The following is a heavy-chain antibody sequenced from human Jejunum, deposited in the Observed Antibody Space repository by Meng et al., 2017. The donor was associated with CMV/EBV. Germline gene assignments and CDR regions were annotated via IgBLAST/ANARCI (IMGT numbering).Heavy chain of an antibody. CDR3: ARGPSTINVEKGDWIDS. Sequence: QVQLVQSGAEVXXXXXXGRXSXXXPGYTFNTYYMHWVRQAPGQGLEWMGVINPSGGSSIYAQRFQGRVTMTSDTSTTTVYMDLSSLRSEDTAVYYCARGPSTINVEKGDWIDSWGQGTLVTVSS. CDR1: GYTFNTYY. CDR2: INPSGGSS. D-gene: IGHD5-12*01. V-gene: IGHV1-46*02. J-gene: IGHJ4*02.